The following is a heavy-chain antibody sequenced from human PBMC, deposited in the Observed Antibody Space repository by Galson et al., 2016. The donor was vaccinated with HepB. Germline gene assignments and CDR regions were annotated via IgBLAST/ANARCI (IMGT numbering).Heavy chain of an antibody. V-gene: IGHV5-51*01. CDR3: ARQGPVTTSSQPSDY. CDR1: GYNFATFW. J-gene: IGHJ4*02. D-gene: IGHD4-17*01. CDR2: IYPGDSDT. Sequence: QSGAEVKKPGESLMISCKGSGYNFATFWIGWVRQMPGKGLEWMGLIYPGDSDTRYSPSFQGQVTLSADKSLNTAYLQWTSLKASDTATYYCARQGPVTTSSQPSDYWGQGTPVIVSP.